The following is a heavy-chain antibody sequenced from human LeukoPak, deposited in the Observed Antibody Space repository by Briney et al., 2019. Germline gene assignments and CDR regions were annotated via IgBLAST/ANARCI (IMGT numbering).Heavy chain of an antibody. Sequence: GGSLRLSCAASGFTVSNNYMSWVRQAPGKGLEWVSVIHSGGTTNYADSVQGRFTISRDNSKTTVYLHMNSLRAEDTAVYYCARDSDSGYGPFASWGQGALVTVSS. J-gene: IGHJ4*02. CDR1: GFTVSNNY. D-gene: IGHD5-12*01. CDR2: IHSGGTT. V-gene: IGHV3-53*01. CDR3: ARDSDSGYGPFAS.